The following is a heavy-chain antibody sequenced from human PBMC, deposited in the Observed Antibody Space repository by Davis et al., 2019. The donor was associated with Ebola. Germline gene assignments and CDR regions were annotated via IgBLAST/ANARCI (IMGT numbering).Heavy chain of an antibody. V-gene: IGHV4-39*01. CDR2: IFYSGNT. Sequence: MPSETLSLTCTVSGGSISSSSYYWGWIRQPPGKGLEWIGSIFYSGNTYYNPSLKSRVTMSVDPPKNQFSLRLSSVNAADTAVYYCAGRIAPLPDCFDPWGQGTLVTVSS. CDR1: GGSISSSSYY. CDR3: AGRIAPLPDCFDP. J-gene: IGHJ5*02. D-gene: IGHD6-6*01.